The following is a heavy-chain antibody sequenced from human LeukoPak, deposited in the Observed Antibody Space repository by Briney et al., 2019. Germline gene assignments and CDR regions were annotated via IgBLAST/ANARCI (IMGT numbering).Heavy chain of an antibody. Sequence: GASVKVSCKASGYTFTSYYMHWVRQAPGQGLEWMGIINPSGGSSSYAQKFQGRVTMTRDTSTSTVYMELSSLRSEDTAVYYCASSTGGSYFLESWGQGTLVTVSS. D-gene: IGHD1-26*01. V-gene: IGHV1-46*01. CDR1: GYTFTSYY. CDR2: INPSGGSS. J-gene: IGHJ4*02. CDR3: ASSTGGSYFLES.